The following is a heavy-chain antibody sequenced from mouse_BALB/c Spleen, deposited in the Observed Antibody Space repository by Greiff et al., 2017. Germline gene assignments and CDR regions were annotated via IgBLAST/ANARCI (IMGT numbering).Heavy chain of an antibody. CDR1: GYSITSDYA. D-gene: IGHD1-2*01. CDR3: ASSITTGYAMDY. Sequence: EVKLVESGPGLVKPSQSLSLTCTVTGYSITSDYAWNWIRQFPGNKLEWMGYISYSGSTSYNPSLKSRISITRDTSKNQFFLQLNSVTTEDTATYYCASSITTGYAMDYWGQGTSVTVSS. CDR2: ISYSGST. V-gene: IGHV3-2*02. J-gene: IGHJ4*01.